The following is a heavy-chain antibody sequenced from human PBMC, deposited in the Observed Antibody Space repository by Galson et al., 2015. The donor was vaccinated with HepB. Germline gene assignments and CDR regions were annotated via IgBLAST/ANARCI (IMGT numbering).Heavy chain of an antibody. CDR3: AKPASLCGGDCYGLDY. J-gene: IGHJ4*02. CDR2: ISGGGDTT. CDR1: GFSFSSYS. D-gene: IGHD2-21*02. V-gene: IGHV3-23*01. Sequence: SLRLSCAASGFSFSSYSMNWVRQAPGKGLEWVSSISGGGDTTYYADSVKGRFFISRDNSKNTLYLQMNNLRADDTAVYYCAKPASLCGGDCYGLDYWGQGSLVTVSS.